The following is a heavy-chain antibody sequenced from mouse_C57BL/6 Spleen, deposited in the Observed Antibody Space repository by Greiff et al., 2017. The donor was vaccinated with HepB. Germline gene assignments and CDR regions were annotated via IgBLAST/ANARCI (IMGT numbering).Heavy chain of an antibody. V-gene: IGHV1-26*01. CDR2: INPNNGGT. CDR1: GYTFTDYY. D-gene: IGHD3-1*01. J-gene: IGHJ2*01. CDR3: ARGLPYYFDY. Sequence: VQLQQSGPELVKPGASVKISCKASGYTFTDYYMNWVKQSHGKSLEWIGDINPNNGGTSYNQKFKGKATLTVDKSSSTAYMKRRSLTSEDSAVYYCARGLPYYFDYWGQGTTLTVSS.